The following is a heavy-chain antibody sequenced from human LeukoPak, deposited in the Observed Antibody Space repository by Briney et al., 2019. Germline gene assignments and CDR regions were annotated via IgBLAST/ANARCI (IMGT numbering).Heavy chain of an antibody. Sequence: PGGSLRLSCAVSGFTFSSYAMSGVRQAPGKGLEWVSYISSSGSTIYYADSVKGRFTISRDNAKNSLYLQMNSLRAEDTAVYYCEELGITMIGGVWGKGTTVTISS. D-gene: IGHD3-10*02. J-gene: IGHJ6*04. CDR1: GFTFSSYA. V-gene: IGHV3-48*03. CDR2: ISSSGSTI. CDR3: EELGITMIGGV.